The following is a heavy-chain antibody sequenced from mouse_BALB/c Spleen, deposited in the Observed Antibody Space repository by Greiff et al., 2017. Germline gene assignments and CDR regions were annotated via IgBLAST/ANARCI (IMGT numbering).Heavy chain of an antibody. CDR1: GYTFTDYA. CDR2: ISTYYGDA. D-gene: IGHD1-1*01. J-gene: IGHJ1*01. Sequence: VQLQQSGAELVRPGVSVKISCKGSGYTFTDYAMHCVKQSHAKSLEWIGVISTYYGDASYNQKFKGKATMTVDKSSSTAYMELARLTSEDSAIYYCARDYGSNHWYFDVWGAGTTVTVSS. V-gene: IGHV1S137*01. CDR3: ARDYGSNHWYFDV.